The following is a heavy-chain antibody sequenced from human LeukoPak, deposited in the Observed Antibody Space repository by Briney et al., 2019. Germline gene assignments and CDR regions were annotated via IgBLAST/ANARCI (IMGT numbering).Heavy chain of an antibody. CDR3: ARDNDYGDPDY. V-gene: IGHV3-48*04. CDR1: GFTFSSYG. Sequence: GGSLRLSCAASGFTFSSYGMHWVRQAPGKGLEWVSYISSSDSTISYADSVRGRFTISRDNAENSLYLQMNSLRAEDTAVYYCARDNDYGDPDYWGQGTLVTVSS. J-gene: IGHJ4*02. CDR2: ISSSDSTI. D-gene: IGHD4-17*01.